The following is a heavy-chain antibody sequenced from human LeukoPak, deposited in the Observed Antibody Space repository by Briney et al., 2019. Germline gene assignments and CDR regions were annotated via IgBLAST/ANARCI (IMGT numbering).Heavy chain of an antibody. D-gene: IGHD1-26*01. Sequence: GESLKISCKASGYYFASYWIGWVRQMPGEGLEWMGVIYASDSGTTYSPPFQGLVTISVDKSISTAYLEWSSLKASDTAMYYCARRSGNYYGVDYWGKGTLVTVSS. V-gene: IGHV5-51*01. CDR3: ARRSGNYYGVDY. CDR1: GYYFASYW. CDR2: IYASDSGT. J-gene: IGHJ4*02.